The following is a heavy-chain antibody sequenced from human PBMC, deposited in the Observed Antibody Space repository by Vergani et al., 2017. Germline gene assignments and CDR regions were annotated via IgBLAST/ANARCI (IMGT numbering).Heavy chain of an antibody. CDR1: GFTSSYYG. CDR2: ISYDGTQK. V-gene: IGHV3-30*03. Sequence: QVHLVESGGGVVQPGRSLRLSCVVSGFTSSYYGMHWVRQAPGKGLEWVAVISYDGTQKYYADSVKGRFTISRDDSKNTLFLQMNGLKTEDIGVYYCTTDPRYCGDGSCYWLRDHHYYGMDVWGQGTTVTVSS. CDR3: TTDPRYCGDGSCYWLRDHHYYGMDV. D-gene: IGHD2-21*01. J-gene: IGHJ6*02.